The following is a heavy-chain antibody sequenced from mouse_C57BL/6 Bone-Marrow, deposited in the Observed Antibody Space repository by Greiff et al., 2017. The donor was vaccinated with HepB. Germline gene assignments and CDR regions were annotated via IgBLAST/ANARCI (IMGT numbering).Heavy chain of an antibody. J-gene: IGHJ1*03. CDR1: GYTFTSYN. Sequence: SGAELVRPGASVKMSCKASGYTFTSYNMHWVKQTPRQGLEWIGAIYPGNGDTSYNQKFKGKATLTVDKSSSTAYMQLSSLTSEDAAVYFCARDLGNFTTDWYFDVWGTGTTVTVSS. V-gene: IGHV1-12*01. CDR2: IYPGNGDT. CDR3: ARDLGNFTTDWYFDV. D-gene: IGHD1-1*01.